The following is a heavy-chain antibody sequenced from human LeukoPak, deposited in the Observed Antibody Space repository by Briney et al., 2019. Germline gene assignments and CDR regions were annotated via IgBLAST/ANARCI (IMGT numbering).Heavy chain of an antibody. V-gene: IGHV3-74*01. Sequence: PGGSLRLSCAASEFYWMHWVRQAPGKGLVWVSRINPDGSVTSYADSVKGRFTISRDNAMNTLYLQMTSLETEDTAVYYCIHYGSGSYSTDYWGQGTLVTVSS. CDR1: EFYW. CDR3: IHYGSGSYSTDY. J-gene: IGHJ4*02. D-gene: IGHD3-10*01. CDR2: INPDGSVT.